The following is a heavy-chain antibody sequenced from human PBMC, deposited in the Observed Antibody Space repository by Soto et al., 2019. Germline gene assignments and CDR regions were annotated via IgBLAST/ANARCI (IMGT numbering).Heavy chain of an antibody. V-gene: IGHV4-30-4*01. J-gene: IGHJ1*01. CDR1: GGSISSDGYY. Sequence: SETLSLTCTVSGGSISSDGYYWSWIRQAPGRGLEWIGYIHSSGSIYYNPSLKSRATMSIDTAGNQFSLKVSSVTVADTAVYYCARDLDGLHDDTSGPFPRPGWGQGTLVTVSS. CDR3: ARDLDGLHDDTSGPFPRPG. CDR2: IHSSGSI. D-gene: IGHD3-22*01.